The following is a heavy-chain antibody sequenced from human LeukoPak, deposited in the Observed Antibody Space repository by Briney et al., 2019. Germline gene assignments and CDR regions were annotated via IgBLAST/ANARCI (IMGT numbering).Heavy chain of an antibody. D-gene: IGHD3-22*01. Sequence: GGSLRLSCAASGFTFSSYGMQWVRQAPGKGLEWVAVISYDGSNKYYADSVKGRFTISRDNSKNTLYLQMNSLRAEDTAVYYCAKLPRQSDYYDSSGYSTPVDYWGQGTLVTVSS. CDR1: GFTFSSYG. CDR2: ISYDGSNK. J-gene: IGHJ4*02. V-gene: IGHV3-30*18. CDR3: AKLPRQSDYYDSSGYSTPVDY.